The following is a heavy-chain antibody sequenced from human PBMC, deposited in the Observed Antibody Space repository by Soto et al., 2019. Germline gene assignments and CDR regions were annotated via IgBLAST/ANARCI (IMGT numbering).Heavy chain of an antibody. CDR1: GFTFSSYA. CDR2: ISGSGGST. J-gene: IGHJ4*02. V-gene: IGHV3-23*01. Sequence: EVQLLESGGGLVQPGGSLRLSCAASGFTFSSYAMSWVREAPGKGLEWVSAISGSGGSTYYADSVKGRFTISRDNSKNTLYLQINSLTAEDTAVYYCAKDRSDLWGDPPGWGQGTLVTVSS. D-gene: IGHD2-21*02. CDR3: AKDRSDLWGDPPG.